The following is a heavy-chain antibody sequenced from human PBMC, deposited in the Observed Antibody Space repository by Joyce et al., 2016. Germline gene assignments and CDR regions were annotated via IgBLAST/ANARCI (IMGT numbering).Heavy chain of an antibody. CDR3: AKDRVVTTNDFDY. J-gene: IGHJ4*02. Sequence: QVQLVESGGGVVQPGRSLRLSCTASGFSFRSYGMHWVRQARGKGLEWVAVIADDGMNKYYAYSVKGRFTISRDNCKNTLYLQMSSLRVEDTAVYYCAKDRVVTTNDFDYWGQGALVTVSS. D-gene: IGHD3-22*01. V-gene: IGHV3-30*18. CDR1: GFSFRSYG. CDR2: IADDGMNK.